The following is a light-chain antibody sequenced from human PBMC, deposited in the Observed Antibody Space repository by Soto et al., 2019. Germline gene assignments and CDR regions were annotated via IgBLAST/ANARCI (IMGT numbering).Light chain of an antibody. CDR2: DAS. J-gene: IGKJ3*01. CDR1: QDISNY. V-gene: IGKV1-33*01. Sequence: DIQMTQSPSSLSAAVGDRVTITCQASQDISNYLKWYQQKPGTAPKLLIYDASNLETGVPSRFSGSGSGTDFTFTISSLQPEDIATYYCQQYDNLPLTFGPGTKVDIK. CDR3: QQYDNLPLT.